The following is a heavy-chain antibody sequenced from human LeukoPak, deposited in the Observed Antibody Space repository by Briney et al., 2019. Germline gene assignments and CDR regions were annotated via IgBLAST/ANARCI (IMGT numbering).Heavy chain of an antibody. CDR3: ARDQYSYAHAAH. J-gene: IGHJ4*02. D-gene: IGHD5-18*01. CDR2: ISGTGKTI. Sequence: PGGSLRLSCAASGFTFGTYSMNWVRQAPGKGLEWVSFISGTGKTIYYADSVKGRFTISRDNAKNSLYLQMNSLRAEDTAVYYCARDQYSYAHAAHWGQGTLVTVSS. V-gene: IGHV3-48*01. CDR1: GFTFGTYS.